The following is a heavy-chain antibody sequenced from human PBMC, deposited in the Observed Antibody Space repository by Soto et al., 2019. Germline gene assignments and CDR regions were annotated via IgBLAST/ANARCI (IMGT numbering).Heavy chain of an antibody. J-gene: IGHJ6*02. D-gene: IGHD3-10*01. V-gene: IGHV4-59*08. Sequence: QVQLQESGPGLVKPSETLSLSCTVSGGSISSYYWSWFRQSPGKRMEWIGYVHHSWGSSYNPSLQXXVXXPLDTPKIQSSLQVTSGTATDTAVYYCARQGFGPLHGRVDVWGQGTTVTVSS. CDR3: ARQGFGPLHGRVDV. CDR1: GGSISSYY. CDR2: VHHSWGS.